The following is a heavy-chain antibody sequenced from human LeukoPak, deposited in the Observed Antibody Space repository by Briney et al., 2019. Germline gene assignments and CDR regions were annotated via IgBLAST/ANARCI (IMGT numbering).Heavy chain of an antibody. J-gene: IGHJ4*02. CDR1: GGSFSGYY. CDR2: INHSGST. Sequence: SETLSLTRAVYGGSFSGYYWSWIRQPPGKGLEWIGEINHSGSTNYNPSLKSRVTISVDTSKNQFSLKLSSVTAADTAVYYCARAYCSSTSCYDYWGQGTLVTVSS. V-gene: IGHV4-34*01. CDR3: ARAYCSSTSCYDY. D-gene: IGHD2-2*01.